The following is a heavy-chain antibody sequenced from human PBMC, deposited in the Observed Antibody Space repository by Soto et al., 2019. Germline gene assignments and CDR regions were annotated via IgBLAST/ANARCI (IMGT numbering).Heavy chain of an antibody. J-gene: IGHJ4*02. Sequence: ASVKVSCKASGYTFTSYAMHWVRQAPGQGLEWMGWINPSDGNRNFAQKFEDRVTMTTATSTNTVFLELRSLKSDDTAIYYCARDRLRGYDSSGFYSWGQGTMVTVS. CDR2: INPSDGNR. D-gene: IGHD3-22*01. V-gene: IGHV1-18*01. CDR1: GYTFTSYA. CDR3: ARDRLRGYDSSGFYS.